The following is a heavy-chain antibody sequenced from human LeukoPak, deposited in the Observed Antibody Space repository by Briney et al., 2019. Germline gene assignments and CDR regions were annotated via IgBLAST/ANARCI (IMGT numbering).Heavy chain of an antibody. V-gene: IGHV4-34*01. J-gene: IGHJ5*02. CDR2: INHSGST. Sequence: PSETLSLTCAVYGGSFSGYYWSWIRQPPGKGLEWIGEINHSGSTNYNPSLKSRVTISVDTSKNQFSLKMTSVTAADTAVYYCARGGVAAGTSYIWFDPWGQGTLVTVSS. CDR3: ARGGVAAGTSYIWFDP. CDR1: GGSFSGYY. D-gene: IGHD6-13*01.